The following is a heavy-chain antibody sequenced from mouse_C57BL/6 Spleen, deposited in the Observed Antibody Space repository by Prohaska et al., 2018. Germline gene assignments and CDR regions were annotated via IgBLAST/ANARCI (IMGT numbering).Heavy chain of an antibody. CDR3: ARTAYYGRYFDV. Sequence: EVQLVESGGGLVKPGGSLKLSCAASGFTFSDYGMNWVRQAPEKGLEWVSYIRSGSSTIYYADTVKGRFTISRDNAKNTLFLQMTSLRSEDTAMYYCARTAYYGRYFDVWGTGTTVTVSS. D-gene: IGHD2-10*01. J-gene: IGHJ1*03. V-gene: IGHV5-17*01. CDR1: GFTFSDYG. CDR2: IRSGSSTI.